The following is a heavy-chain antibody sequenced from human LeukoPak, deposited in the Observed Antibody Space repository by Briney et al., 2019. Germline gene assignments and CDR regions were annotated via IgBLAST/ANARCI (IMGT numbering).Heavy chain of an antibody. CDR1: GGSISSGSYY. D-gene: IGHD3-3*01. J-gene: IGHJ5*02. CDR2: IYTSGST. Sequence: PSETLSLTCTVSGGSISSGSYYWSWIRQPAGKGLEWIGRIYTSGSTNYNPSLKSRVTISVDTSKNQFSLKLSSVTAADTAVYYCARVNREWLLCSWFDPWGQGTLVTVSS. CDR3: ARVNREWLLCSWFDP. V-gene: IGHV4-61*02.